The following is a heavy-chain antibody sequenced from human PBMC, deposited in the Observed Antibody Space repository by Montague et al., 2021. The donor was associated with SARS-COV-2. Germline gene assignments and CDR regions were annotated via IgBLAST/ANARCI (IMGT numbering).Heavy chain of an antibody. CDR1: GGSISSYY. CDR2: IYYTGST. CDR3: ASRYDSSGYYVF. V-gene: IGHV4-59*08. J-gene: IGHJ4*02. Sequence: SETLSLTCTVSGGSISSYYWSWIRQPPGKGLDWIGYIYYTGSTNXNPSLRSRVTISVDTSKKQFSLKLNSVTAADTAVYYCASRYDSSGYYVFWGQGTLVTVSS. D-gene: IGHD3-22*01.